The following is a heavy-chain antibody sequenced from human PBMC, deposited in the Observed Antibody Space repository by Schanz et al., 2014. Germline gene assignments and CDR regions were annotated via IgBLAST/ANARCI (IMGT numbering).Heavy chain of an antibody. V-gene: IGHV4-34*01. CDR3: ATWSGTRLFHN. CDR1: GGSFSGYW. CDR2: VNHGGYT. J-gene: IGHJ4*02. Sequence: QVQLQQWGAGLLKPSETLSLTCAFSGGSFSGYWWTWVRQSPGKGLGWIGEVNHGGYTNYNPSLKSGVPVSVDMSKKQFSLRRSSVTAADTAAYYCATWSGTRLFHNWGQGTLVTVSS. D-gene: IGHD1-7*01.